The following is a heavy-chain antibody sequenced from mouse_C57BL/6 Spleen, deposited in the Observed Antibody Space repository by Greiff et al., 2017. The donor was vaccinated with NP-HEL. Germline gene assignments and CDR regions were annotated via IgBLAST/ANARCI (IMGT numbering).Heavy chain of an antibody. Sequence: QVQLQQPGAELVKPGASVKLSCKASGYTFTSYWMHWVKQRPGQGLEWIGMIHPNSGSTNYNEKFKSKATLTVDKSSSSAYMQLSSLTSEDSAVYYCARGFYYYGSFDYWGQGTTLTVSS. CDR1: GYTFTSYW. D-gene: IGHD1-1*01. J-gene: IGHJ2*01. CDR3: ARGFYYYGSFDY. CDR2: IHPNSGST. V-gene: IGHV1-64*01.